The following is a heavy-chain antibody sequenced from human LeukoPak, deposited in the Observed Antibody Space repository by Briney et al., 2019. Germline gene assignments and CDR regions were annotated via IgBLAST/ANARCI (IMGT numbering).Heavy chain of an antibody. J-gene: IGHJ4*02. Sequence: SGGSLRLSCAASGFTFDDYGMSWVRQTPGKGLEWVSGINWDGGSTGYADSVKGRFTISRDNAKNFLYLEMNSLRAEDTAVYYCARVAYSSGSDYWGQGTLVTVSS. CDR3: ARVAYSSGSDY. D-gene: IGHD6-19*01. CDR1: GFTFDDYG. V-gene: IGHV3-20*04. CDR2: INWDGGST.